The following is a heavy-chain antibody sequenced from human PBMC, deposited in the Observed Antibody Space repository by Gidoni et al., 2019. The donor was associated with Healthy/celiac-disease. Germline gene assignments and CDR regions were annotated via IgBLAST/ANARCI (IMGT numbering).Heavy chain of an antibody. CDR1: GFTFSSYA. CDR2: ISGSGGST. V-gene: IGHV3-23*01. D-gene: IGHD3-22*01. J-gene: IGHJ3*02. Sequence: EVQLLESGGGLVQPGGSLRLSCAASGFTFSSYAMRWVRQAPGKGLEWVSAISGSGGSTYYADSVKGRFTISRDNSKNTLYLQMNSLRAEDTAVYYCAKVASETYYYDSSGWARGGSFDIWGQGTMVTVSS. CDR3: AKVASETYYYDSSGWARGGSFDI.